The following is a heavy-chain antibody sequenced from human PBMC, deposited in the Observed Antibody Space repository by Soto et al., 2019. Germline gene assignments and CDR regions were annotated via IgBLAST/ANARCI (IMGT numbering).Heavy chain of an antibody. D-gene: IGHD4-17*01. Sequence: QVQLVESGGGVVQPGRSLRLSCAASGFTFSSYAMHWVRQAPGKGLEWVAVISYDGSNKYYADSVKGRFTISRDNSKNSLYLQMNSLRAEDTAVYYCASEGIGHLQKNYGDYGPYYYGMDVWCQGTTVTVSS. CDR1: GFTFSSYA. J-gene: IGHJ6*02. V-gene: IGHV3-30-3*01. CDR3: ASEGIGHLQKNYGDYGPYYYGMDV. CDR2: ISYDGSNK.